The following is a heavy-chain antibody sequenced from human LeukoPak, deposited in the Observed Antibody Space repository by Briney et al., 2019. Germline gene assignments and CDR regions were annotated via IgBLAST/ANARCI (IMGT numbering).Heavy chain of an antibody. V-gene: IGHV3-21*01. CDR1: GFTFSSYS. J-gene: IGHJ4*02. CDR2: ISSSSSYI. Sequence: PGGSLRLSCAASGFTFSSYSMNWVRQAPGKGLEWVSSISSSSSYIYYADSVKGRFTISRDNAKNSPYLQMNSLRAEDTAVYYCARKRIGEYFDYWGQGTLVTVSS. CDR3: ARKRIGEYFDY. D-gene: IGHD3-10*01.